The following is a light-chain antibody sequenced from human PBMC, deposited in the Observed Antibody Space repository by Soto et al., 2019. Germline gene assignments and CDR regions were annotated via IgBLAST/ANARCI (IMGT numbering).Light chain of an antibody. CDR1: QNINNW. J-gene: IGKJ1*01. CDR2: EAS. Sequence: DIQMTQSPSTLSASVGDRVTITCRASQNINNWLAWYQQKPGKAPNLLIYEASSLESGVPSRFGGSRSGTEFTLTISSLQPEDFATYYCQQYNSYSWTFGQGTKVEI. CDR3: QQYNSYSWT. V-gene: IGKV1-5*03.